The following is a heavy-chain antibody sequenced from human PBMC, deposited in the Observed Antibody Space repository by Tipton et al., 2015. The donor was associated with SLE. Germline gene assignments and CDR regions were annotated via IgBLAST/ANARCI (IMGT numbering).Heavy chain of an antibody. D-gene: IGHD3-22*01. V-gene: IGHV4-34*01. CDR2: INHSGST. J-gene: IGHJ4*02. CDR3: ARDPCYYDSSGYCGGDY. Sequence: TLSLTCAVYGGSFSGYYWSWIRQPPGKGLEWIGEINHSGSTNYNPSLKSRVTISVDTSKNQFSLKLSSVTAADTAVYYCARDPCYYDSSGYCGGDYWGQGTLVTVS. CDR1: GGSFSGYY.